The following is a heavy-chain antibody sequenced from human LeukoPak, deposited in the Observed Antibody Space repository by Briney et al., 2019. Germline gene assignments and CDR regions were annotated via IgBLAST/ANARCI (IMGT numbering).Heavy chain of an antibody. D-gene: IGHD6-19*01. CDR1: GGSFSGYY. CDR3: ARDPGWLAPFVY. V-gene: IGHV4-34*01. Sequence: SETLSLTCAVYGGSFSGYYWSWIRQPPGKGLEWIGEINHSGSTNYNPSLKSRVTISVDTSKNQFSLKLSSVTAADTAVYYCARDPGWLAPFVYWGQGTLVTVSS. CDR2: INHSGST. J-gene: IGHJ4*02.